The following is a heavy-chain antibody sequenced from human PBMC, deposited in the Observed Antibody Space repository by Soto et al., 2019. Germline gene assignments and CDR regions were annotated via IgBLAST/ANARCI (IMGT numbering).Heavy chain of an antibody. D-gene: IGHD2-15*01. CDR3: ASVVVVVALISWMDN. CDR1: AFTFSSYS. Sequence: LRRSCPASAFTFSSYSMNWVRQAPGKRREWVSSISSSSSYIYYADSAKGRFTISRDNAKNSLHLQMNSLRAEDTAVSYCASVVVVVALISWMDNWGQGTMVTVSS. CDR2: ISSSSSYI. J-gene: IGHJ4*03. V-gene: IGHV3-21*01.